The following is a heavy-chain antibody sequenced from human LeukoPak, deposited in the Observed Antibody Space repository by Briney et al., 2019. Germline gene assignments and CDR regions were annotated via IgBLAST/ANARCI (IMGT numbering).Heavy chain of an antibody. CDR3: ATGESLDY. CDR1: GTSISSHY. D-gene: IGHD1-14*01. V-gene: IGHV4-4*07. CDR2: LYTSGST. J-gene: IGHJ4*02. Sequence: PSETLSLTCTVSGTSISSHYWSWIRQPAGKGLEWIGRLYTSGSTKYNPSLKSRVSMSVDTSKNEFSLKLSSVTAADTAVYFCATGESLDYWGQGTLGSVSS.